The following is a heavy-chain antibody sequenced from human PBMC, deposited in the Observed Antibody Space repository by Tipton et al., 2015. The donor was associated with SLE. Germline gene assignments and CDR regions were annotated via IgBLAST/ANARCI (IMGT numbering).Heavy chain of an antibody. CDR1: GGSFSGYY. J-gene: IGHJ4*02. CDR2: INHSGST. V-gene: IGHV4-34*01. D-gene: IGHD1-26*01. CDR3: ARTSGSHMDY. Sequence: TLSLTCAVYGGSFSGYYWSWIRQPPGKGLEWIGEINHSGSTNYNPSLKSRVTISVDTSKNQFSLRLSSVTAADTAVYYCARTSGSHMDYWGQGTLVTVSS.